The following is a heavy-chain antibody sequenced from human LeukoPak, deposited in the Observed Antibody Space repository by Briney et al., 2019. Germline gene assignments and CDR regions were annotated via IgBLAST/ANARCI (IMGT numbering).Heavy chain of an antibody. CDR3: AKKSVPNTPPTFDY. J-gene: IGHJ4*02. V-gene: IGHV3-66*01. CDR1: GFTVSSNY. CDR2: ICSGGST. Sequence: GGSLRLSCAASGFTVSSNYMSWVRQAPGKGLEWVSVICSGGSTYYADSVKGRFTISRDNSKNTLYLQMNSLRAEDTAVYYCAKKSVPNTPPTFDYWGQGTLVTVSS. D-gene: IGHD2-2*02.